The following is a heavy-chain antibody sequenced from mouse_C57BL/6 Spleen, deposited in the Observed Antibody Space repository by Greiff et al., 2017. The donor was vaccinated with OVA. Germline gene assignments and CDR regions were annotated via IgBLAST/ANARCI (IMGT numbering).Heavy chain of an antibody. Sequence: EVQLQESGPELVKPGASVKMSCKASGYTFTDYNMHWVKQSHGKSLEWIGYINPNNGGTSYNQKFKGKATLTVNKSSSTAYMELRSLTSEDSAVYYCAREGLTVNYFDYWGQGTTLTVSS. CDR3: AREGLTVNYFDY. CDR1: GYTFTDYN. CDR2: INPNNGGT. J-gene: IGHJ2*01. V-gene: IGHV1-22*01. D-gene: IGHD1-1*01.